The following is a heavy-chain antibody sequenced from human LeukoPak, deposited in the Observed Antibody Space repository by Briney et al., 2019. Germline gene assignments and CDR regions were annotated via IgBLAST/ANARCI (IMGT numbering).Heavy chain of an antibody. CDR2: IRNDGFIK. J-gene: IGHJ5*01. CDR3: TKDGRTPAGWFDS. CDR1: QFNFNKFG. V-gene: IGHV3-30*02. Sequence: QPGGSLRLSCATSQFNFNKFGMTWVRQAPGKGLEWVAFIRNDGFIKYYADSMKGRFTISRDNSKNTLYLQMNSLRPEDTATYYCTKDGRTPAGWFDSWGQGTLVSVSS.